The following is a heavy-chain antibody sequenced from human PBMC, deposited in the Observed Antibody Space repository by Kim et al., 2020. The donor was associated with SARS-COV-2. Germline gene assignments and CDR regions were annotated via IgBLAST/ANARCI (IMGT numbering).Heavy chain of an antibody. J-gene: IGHJ4*02. V-gene: IGHV5-51*01. CDR3: ARLPEYSSSSPFDY. D-gene: IGHD6-6*01. Sequence: SPSFQGQVTISADKSISTAYLQWSSLKASDTAMYYCARLPEYSSSSPFDYWGQGTLVTVSS.